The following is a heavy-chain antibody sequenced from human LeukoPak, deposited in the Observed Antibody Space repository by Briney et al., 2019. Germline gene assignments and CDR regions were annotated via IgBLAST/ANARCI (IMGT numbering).Heavy chain of an antibody. V-gene: IGHV3-7*03. J-gene: IGHJ4*02. CDR2: IKQDGSEK. D-gene: IGHD6-19*01. CDR3: AKFPITSVAGTYYFDC. CDR1: GFTFSSYW. Sequence: PGGSLRLSCAASGFTFSSYWMSWVRQAPGKGLEWVANIKQDGSEKYYVDSVKGRFTISRDNAKNSLYLQMNSLRAEDTAVYYCAKFPITSVAGTYYFDCWGQGTLVTVSS.